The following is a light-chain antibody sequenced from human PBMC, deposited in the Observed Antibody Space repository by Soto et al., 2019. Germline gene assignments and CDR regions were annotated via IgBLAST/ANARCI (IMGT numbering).Light chain of an antibody. J-gene: IGLJ3*02. CDR2: EVT. CDR3: SSFASSNTWV. CDR1: SSDVGAYNY. V-gene: IGLV2-8*01. Sequence: QSALTQPPSASGSPGQSVTISCTGTSSDVGAYNYVSWYQQHAGKAPKLVIYEVTKRPPGVPDRFSGSKSANTASLTVSGLQAEDEAGYYCSSFASSNTWVFGGGTKLTVL.